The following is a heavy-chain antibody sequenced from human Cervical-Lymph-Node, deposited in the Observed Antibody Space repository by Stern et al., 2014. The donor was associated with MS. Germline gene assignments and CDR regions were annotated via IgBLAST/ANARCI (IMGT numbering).Heavy chain of an antibody. CDR2: ISPCYSET. V-gene: IGHV5-51*03. D-gene: IGHD5-24*01. J-gene: IGHJ4*02. Sequence: EVQLEESGAEVKKPGESLRISCEVSGYRLTNHWIGWVRQMPGKGLEWMGIISPCYSETNYSPSFQGQVTILASKSTPTAYLQWRSLKASDTAIYYCARRGDGYMGIDYWGQGTLVTVSS. CDR3: ARRGDGYMGIDY. CDR1: GYRLTNHW.